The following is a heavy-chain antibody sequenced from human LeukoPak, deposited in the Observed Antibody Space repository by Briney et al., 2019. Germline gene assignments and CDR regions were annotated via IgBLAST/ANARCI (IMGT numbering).Heavy chain of an antibody. Sequence: PGGSLRLSCAASGLTFSIFWMSWVRQAPGKGLEWVANIKQDGSEKYYVDSVKGRFTISRDNAKNSLYLQMNSLGAEDTAVYYCATSLNYYDSSGPVPGWFDPWGQGTLVTVSS. CDR1: GLTFSIFW. D-gene: IGHD3-22*01. J-gene: IGHJ5*02. CDR2: IKQDGSEK. CDR3: ATSLNYYDSSGPVPGWFDP. V-gene: IGHV3-7*01.